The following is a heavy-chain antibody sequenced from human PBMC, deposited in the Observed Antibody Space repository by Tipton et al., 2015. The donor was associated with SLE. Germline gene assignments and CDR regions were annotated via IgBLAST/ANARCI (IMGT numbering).Heavy chain of an antibody. Sequence: TLSLTCTVSGGSISGYYWSWIRQPAGKGLEWIGRIYTSGSTNYNPSLKSRVTMSVDTSKNQFSLKLSSVTAADTAVYYCARGVVAGPSGFYYWGQGTLVTVSS. CDR3: ARGVVAGPSGFYY. CDR1: GGSISGYY. D-gene: IGHD6-19*01. J-gene: IGHJ4*02. V-gene: IGHV4-4*07. CDR2: IYTSGST.